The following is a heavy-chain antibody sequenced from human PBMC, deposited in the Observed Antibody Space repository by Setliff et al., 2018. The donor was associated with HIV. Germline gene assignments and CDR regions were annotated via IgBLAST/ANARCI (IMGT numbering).Heavy chain of an antibody. CDR1: GGSISSSSYY. CDR3: AREFPGGTKGFDY. CDR2: IYYSGST. Sequence: PSETLSLTCTVSGGSISSSSYYWGWIRQPPGKGLEWIGSIYYSGSTYYKSSLKSRLTISVDTSKNQFSLKMSSVTAADTAVYYCAREFPGGTKGFDYWGQGTLVTVSS. V-gene: IGHV4-39*07. J-gene: IGHJ4*02. D-gene: IGHD1-1*01.